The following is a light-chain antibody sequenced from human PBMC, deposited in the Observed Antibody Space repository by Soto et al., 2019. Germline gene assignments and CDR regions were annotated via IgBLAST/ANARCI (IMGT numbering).Light chain of an antibody. Sequence: QSALTQPPSASGSPGQSVTISCTGTSSDVGDYNYVSWYQQYPGKAPKLMIYEVIKRPSGVPDHFSGSKSGNTASLTVSGLQAEDEADYYCSSYAGSNNLVFGGGTKLAVL. CDR1: SSDVGDYNY. V-gene: IGLV2-8*01. CDR3: SSYAGSNNLV. J-gene: IGLJ2*01. CDR2: EVI.